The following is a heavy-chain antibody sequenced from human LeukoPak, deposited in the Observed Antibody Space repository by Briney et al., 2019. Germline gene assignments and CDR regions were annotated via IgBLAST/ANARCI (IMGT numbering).Heavy chain of an antibody. CDR2: IYSGGST. J-gene: IGHJ4*02. Sequence: PGGSLRLSCAASGFPFSSYGMHWVRQAPGKGLEWVSVIYSGGSTYYADSVKGRFTISRDNSKNTLYLQMNSLRAEDTAVYYCARDGPADYFDYWGQGTLVTVSS. CDR3: ARDGPADYFDY. CDR1: GFPFSSYG. V-gene: IGHV3-NL1*01. D-gene: IGHD2-2*01.